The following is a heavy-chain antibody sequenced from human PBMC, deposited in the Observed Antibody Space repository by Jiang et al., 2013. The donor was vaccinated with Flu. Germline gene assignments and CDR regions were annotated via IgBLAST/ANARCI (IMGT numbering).Heavy chain of an antibody. CDR1: GGAFNGYF. CDR2: VDHRGRG. D-gene: IGHD3-22*01. CDR3: AKIVVAHFDP. V-gene: IGHV4-34*01. J-gene: IGHJ5*02. Sequence: ETLSLTCNVYGGAFNGYFWAWVRQSADKGLEWIGEVDHRGRGNYNPSLKSRVSVSMGTSKNQFSLKLSSVTAADTAVYYCAKIVVAHFDPWGQGTLVTVSS.